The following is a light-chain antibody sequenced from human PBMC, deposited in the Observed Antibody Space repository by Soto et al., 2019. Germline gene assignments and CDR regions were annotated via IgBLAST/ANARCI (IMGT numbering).Light chain of an antibody. V-gene: IGLV2-23*01. J-gene: IGLJ2*01. CDR3: FSYAGSDTFHVV. Sequence: QSALTQPASVSGSPGQSITISCTGTSSDVGSYDLVSWYQRHLGKAPKLIIYEGGKRPSGVSARFSGSRSGNTASLTISRLPAEDEADYYCFSYAGSDTFHVVFGGGTKVTVL. CDR1: SSDVGSYDL. CDR2: EGG.